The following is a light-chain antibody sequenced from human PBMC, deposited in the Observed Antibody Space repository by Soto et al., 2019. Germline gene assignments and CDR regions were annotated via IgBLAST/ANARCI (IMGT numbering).Light chain of an antibody. CDR2: GAS. Sequence: EIVMTQSPATLSVSPGERATLSCRASQSVSSNLAWYQQKPGQAPRLLIYGASTRATGIPARFSGSGSGTEFTLTISSLQSEDFAVYYCQQRGSWPPSITFGQGTRLEI. CDR1: QSVSSN. CDR3: QQRGSWPPSIT. J-gene: IGKJ5*01. V-gene: IGKV3-15*01.